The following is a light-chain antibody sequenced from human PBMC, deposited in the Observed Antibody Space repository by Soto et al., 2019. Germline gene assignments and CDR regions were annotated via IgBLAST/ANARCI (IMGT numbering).Light chain of an antibody. CDR1: QGISSD. CDR3: QHLHNYPPT. CDR2: DAS. J-gene: IGKJ4*01. Sequence: DIQVTQSPSFMSASVGGRVTITCRASQGISSDLAWYQQKPGKAPNLLIYDASTLQSGVPSRFSGSGSGTEFTLTISSLQAEDFETYYCQHLHNYPPTFGGGTKVDIX. V-gene: IGKV1-9*01.